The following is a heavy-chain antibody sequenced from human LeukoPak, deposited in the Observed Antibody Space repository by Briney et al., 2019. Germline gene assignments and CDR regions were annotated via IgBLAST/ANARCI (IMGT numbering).Heavy chain of an antibody. Sequence: ESGPTLVNPTQTLTLTCTFSGFSLSTSGVGVGWIRQPPGKALEWLPLIYWNDDKRYSPSLKGRLTITKDTSKNQVVLTMTNMDPVDTATYYCAHRHLAAAGIFNWFDPWGQGTLVTVSS. V-gene: IGHV2-5*01. CDR1: GFSLSTSGVG. J-gene: IGHJ5*02. CDR2: IYWNDDK. D-gene: IGHD6-13*01. CDR3: AHRHLAAAGIFNWFDP.